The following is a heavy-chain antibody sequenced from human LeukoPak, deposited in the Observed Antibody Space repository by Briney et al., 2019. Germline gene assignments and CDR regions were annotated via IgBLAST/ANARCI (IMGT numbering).Heavy chain of an antibody. Sequence: SVKVSCKASGGTFSSYAISWVRQAPGQGLEWMGGIIPIFGTANYAQKFQGRVTITADESTSTAYMELSSLRSEDTAVYYCAREGSWGSLRPNDAFDIWGQGTTVTVSS. J-gene: IGHJ3*02. CDR3: AREGSWGSLRPNDAFDI. CDR1: GGTFSSYA. CDR2: IIPIFGTA. D-gene: IGHD3-16*01. V-gene: IGHV1-69*13.